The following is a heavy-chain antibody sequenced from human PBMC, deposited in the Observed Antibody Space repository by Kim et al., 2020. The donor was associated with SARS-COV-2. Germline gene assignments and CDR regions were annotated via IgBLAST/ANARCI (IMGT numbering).Heavy chain of an antibody. CDR3: ARCPLSMTMVRGMITTTVFVYYSMDA. J-gene: IGHJ6*02. CDR1: GFNFNSYS. D-gene: IGHD3-10*01. Sequence: GGSLRLSCTVSGFNFNSYSMNWVRQAPGKGLEWVSYISSSSSTVYYAGSVRGRFTISRDNAKNSLFLQMNSLRDDDTAVYYCARCPLSMTMVRGMITTTVFVYYSMDAWGQGTTVTVSS. CDR2: ISSSSSTV. V-gene: IGHV3-48*02.